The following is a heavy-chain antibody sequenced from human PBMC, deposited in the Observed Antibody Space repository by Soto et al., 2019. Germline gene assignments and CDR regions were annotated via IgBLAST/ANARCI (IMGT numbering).Heavy chain of an antibody. V-gene: IGHV5-10-1*01. CDR2: VDPSDSYT. J-gene: IGHJ6*02. CDR3: AVSNYVGYYYYYGMDV. Sequence: PGESLKISCKGSGYSFTSYWISWVRQMPGKGLEWMGRVDPSDSYTNCSPSFQGHVTISADKSISTAYLQWSSLKASDTAMYYCAVSNYVGYYYYYGMDVWGQGTTVTVS. CDR1: GYSFTSYW. D-gene: IGHD4-4*01.